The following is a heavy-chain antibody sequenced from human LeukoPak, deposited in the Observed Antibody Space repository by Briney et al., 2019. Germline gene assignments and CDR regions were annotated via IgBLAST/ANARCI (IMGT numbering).Heavy chain of an antibody. V-gene: IGHV2-26*01. CDR3: ARPAYYDSRGYPNWFDP. CDR2: ISPNDEK. D-gene: IGHD3-22*01. Sequence: SGPTLVNPAETLTLTCTVSGFSLTNARMGVSWIRQPPVKALEWLAHISPNDEKIYSPSLKSRLTISKDTSKSQVVLTMTNMDPEDTSRYYCARPAYYDSRGYPNWFDPWGPGTMVTVSS. J-gene: IGHJ5*02. CDR1: GFSLTNARMG.